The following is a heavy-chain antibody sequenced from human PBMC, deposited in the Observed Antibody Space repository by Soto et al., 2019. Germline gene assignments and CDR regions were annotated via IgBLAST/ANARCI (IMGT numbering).Heavy chain of an antibody. Sequence: PGGSLRLSCAASGFTFSRYAMHWVRQAPGKGLEWVAVISYDGSNKYYADSVKGRFTISRDNSKNTLYLQMNSLRAEDTAVYYCARPQYYSSGYHTPSFDYRGQRALVTVSS. J-gene: IGHJ4*02. V-gene: IGHV3-30-3*01. D-gene: IGHD3-22*01. CDR2: ISYDGSNK. CDR3: ARPQYYSSGYHTPSFDY. CDR1: GFTFSRYA.